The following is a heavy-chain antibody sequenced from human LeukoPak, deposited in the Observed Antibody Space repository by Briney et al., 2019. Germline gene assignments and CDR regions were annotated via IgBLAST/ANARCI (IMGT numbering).Heavy chain of an antibody. CDR3: ARSAAAGRIVATFAY. CDR2: ISYNGINK. J-gene: IGHJ4*02. CDR1: GFTFSSYA. Sequence: PGRSLRLSCAASGFTFSSYAMHWVRQAPGKGLAWVAIISYNGINKYYADSVKGRFTISQDNSKNTLYLHMNSLRAEDTAVYYCARSAAAGRIVATFAYWGQGTLVTVSS. D-gene: IGHD5-12*01. V-gene: IGHV3-30*04.